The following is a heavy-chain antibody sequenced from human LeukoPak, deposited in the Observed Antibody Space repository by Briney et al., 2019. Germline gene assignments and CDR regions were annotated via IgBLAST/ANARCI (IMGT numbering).Heavy chain of an antibody. CDR1: GFTFSSYT. J-gene: IGHJ6*02. Sequence: GGSLRLSCAASGFTFSSYTMNWVRQAPGKGLEWVSSISSSSSYMYYADSVKGRFTISRENAKNSLYLQMNSLRAEDTAVYYCARDRDVPAIGMDVWGQGTTVTVSS. V-gene: IGHV3-21*06. CDR3: ARDRDVPAIGMDV. CDR2: ISSSSSYM.